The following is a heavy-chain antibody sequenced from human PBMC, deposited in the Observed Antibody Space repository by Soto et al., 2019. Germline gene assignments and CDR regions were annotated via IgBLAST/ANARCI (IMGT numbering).Heavy chain of an antibody. CDR3: ARHGISLKLMDYYYCMDV. J-gene: IGHJ6*02. D-gene: IGHD2-8*01. CDR1: GYSFTSYW. Sequence: PGESLKISCKGSGYSFTSYWIGWVRQMPGKGLEWMGIIYPGDSDTRYSPSFQGQVTISADKSISTAYLQWSSLKASDTAMYYCARHGISLKLMDYYYCMDVWCQGPTVTISS. CDR2: IYPGDSDT. V-gene: IGHV5-51*01.